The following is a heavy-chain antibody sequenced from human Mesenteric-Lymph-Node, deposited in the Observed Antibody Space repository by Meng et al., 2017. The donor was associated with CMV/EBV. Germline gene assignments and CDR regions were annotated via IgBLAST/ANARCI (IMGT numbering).Heavy chain of an antibody. J-gene: IGHJ6*02. D-gene: IGHD3-3*01. Sequence: GESLKISCAASGFTFSSYWLSWVRQAPGKGLEWVANVKQDESEKYYVDSVKGRFTVSRDNAKNSLYLQMNSLRAEDTAVYYCARVEDFRSGHYGMDVWGQGTAVTVSS. CDR1: GFTFSSYW. CDR2: VKQDESEK. CDR3: ARVEDFRSGHYGMDV. V-gene: IGHV3-7*01.